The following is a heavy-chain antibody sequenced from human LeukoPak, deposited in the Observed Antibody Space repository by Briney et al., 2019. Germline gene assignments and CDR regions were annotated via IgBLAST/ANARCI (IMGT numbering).Heavy chain of an antibody. CDR2: INHSGST. CDR1: GGSFSGYY. Sequence: PSETLSLTCAVYGGSFSGYYWSWIRQPPGKGLEWIGEINHSGSTNYNPSLKSRVTISVDTSKNQFSLKLSSVTAADTAVYYCARATRGDYVWGSYRPXXXFDYWGQGTLVTVSS. V-gene: IGHV4-34*01. J-gene: IGHJ4*02. CDR3: ARATRGDYVWGSYRPXXXFDY. D-gene: IGHD3-16*02.